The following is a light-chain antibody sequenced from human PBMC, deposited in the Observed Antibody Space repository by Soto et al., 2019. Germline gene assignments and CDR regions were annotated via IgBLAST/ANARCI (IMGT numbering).Light chain of an antibody. CDR1: SIDISPYNY. J-gene: IGLJ1*01. V-gene: IGLV2-14*01. CDR2: EVS. CDR3: SSDTSIKTXACV. Sequence: QSFLTQPASVSGSPGQSLTISCTGTSIDISPYNYFSWYQQHPGKSHKLIIYEVSYRPSGISNRFSGSKSGNTASLTISGLQAEDEAEYYCSSDTSIKTXACVVGTGTKVXV.